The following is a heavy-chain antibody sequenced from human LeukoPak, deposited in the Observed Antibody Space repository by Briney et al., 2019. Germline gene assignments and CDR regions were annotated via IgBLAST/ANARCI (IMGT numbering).Heavy chain of an antibody. CDR3: ARDRAYTYGYAYYFEN. Sequence: GGSLRLSCAASGFTVSSNYMNWVRQAPGKGLEWVSVIYSAGSTFYADSVKGRFTISRDNSKNMVHLQMNSLRAEDTAVYYCARDRAYTYGYAYYFENWGQGTLVTVSS. J-gene: IGHJ4*02. CDR2: IYSAGST. V-gene: IGHV3-66*01. D-gene: IGHD5-18*01. CDR1: GFTVSSNY.